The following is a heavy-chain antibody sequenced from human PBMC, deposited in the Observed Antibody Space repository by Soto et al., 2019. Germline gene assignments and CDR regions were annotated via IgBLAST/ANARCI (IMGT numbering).Heavy chain of an antibody. CDR3: ARADPNCGGDCYYYWYFDL. V-gene: IGHV1-69*01. Sequence: QVQLVQSGAEVKKPASSVKVSCKASGGTFSSYAISWVRQAPGQGLEWMGGIIPIFGTANYAQKFQGRVTITADESTSTAYMELSSLRSEDTAVYYCARADPNCGGDCYYYWYFDLWGRGTLVTVSS. D-gene: IGHD2-21*02. J-gene: IGHJ2*01. CDR1: GGTFSSYA. CDR2: IIPIFGTA.